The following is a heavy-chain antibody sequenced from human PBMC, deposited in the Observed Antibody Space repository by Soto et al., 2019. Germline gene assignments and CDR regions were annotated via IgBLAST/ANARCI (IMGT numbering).Heavy chain of an antibody. CDR3: ARGQLERRDVFDY. Sequence: GGSLRLSCAASGFTFSSYAMSWVRQAPGKGLEWVSAISGSGGSTYYADSVKGRFTISRDNSKNTLYLQMNSLRAEDTAVYYCARGQLERRDVFDYWGQGTLVTVSS. CDR2: ISGSGGST. CDR1: GFTFSSYA. V-gene: IGHV3-23*01. J-gene: IGHJ4*02. D-gene: IGHD1-1*01.